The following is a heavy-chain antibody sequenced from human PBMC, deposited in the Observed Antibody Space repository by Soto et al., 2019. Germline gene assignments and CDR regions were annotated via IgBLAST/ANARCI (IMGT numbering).Heavy chain of an antibody. CDR3: ARGSGSPIQLFDY. V-gene: IGHV3-23*01. J-gene: IGHJ4*02. CDR1: GFTLISYA. D-gene: IGHD5-18*01. Sequence: PWGSLRLSCAASGFTLISYAMSWVRQAPGKGLEWVSAISGSGGSTYYADSVKGRFTISRDNAKNSLYLQMNSLRAEDTAVYYCARGSGSPIQLFDYWGQGTLVTV. CDR2: ISGSGGST.